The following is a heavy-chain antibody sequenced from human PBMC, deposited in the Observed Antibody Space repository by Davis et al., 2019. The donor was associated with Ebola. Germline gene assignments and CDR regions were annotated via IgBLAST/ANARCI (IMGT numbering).Heavy chain of an antibody. J-gene: IGHJ5*02. D-gene: IGHD2-15*01. Sequence: SLKTPCPASGFTFGTYDMSWVRQAPGQGLEWVSGISASGGSTYYADSVKGRFTVSRDNSKNTLYLQMNSLRAEDTAVYYCAKGRLVVVAANNWFDPWGQGTLVTVSS. CDR3: AKGRLVVVAANNWFDP. CDR1: GFTFGTYD. V-gene: IGHV3-23*01. CDR2: ISASGGST.